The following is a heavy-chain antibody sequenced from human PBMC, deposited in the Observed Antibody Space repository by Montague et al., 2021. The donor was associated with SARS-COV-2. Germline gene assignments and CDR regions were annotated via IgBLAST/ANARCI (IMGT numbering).Heavy chain of an antibody. D-gene: IGHD2-2*02. CDR3: AGRVVVPAAIGHWYFDL. Sequence: SETLSLTCTVSGGSISSSSYYWGWIRQPPGKGLEWIGSIYYSGSTYYNPSLKSRVTISVDTSKNQFSLKLSSVTAADTAMYYCAGRVVVPAAIGHWYFDLWGRGTLVTVSS. CDR2: IYYSGST. CDR1: GGSISSSSYY. V-gene: IGHV4-39*01. J-gene: IGHJ2*01.